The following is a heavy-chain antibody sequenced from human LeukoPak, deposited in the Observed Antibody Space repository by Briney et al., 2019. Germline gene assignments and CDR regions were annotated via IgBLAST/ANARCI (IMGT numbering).Heavy chain of an antibody. J-gene: IGHJ3*02. CDR2: IYYSGST. CDR3: ASSGGNIVVVAAPDAFDI. D-gene: IGHD2-15*01. V-gene: IGHV4-39*01. CDR1: GGSISSSSYY. Sequence: SEALSLTCTVSGGSISSSSYYWGWIRQPPGKGLEWIGSIYYSGSTYYNPSLKSRVTISVDTSKNQLSLKLSSVTAADTAVYYCASSGGNIVVVAAPDAFDIWGQGTMVTVSS.